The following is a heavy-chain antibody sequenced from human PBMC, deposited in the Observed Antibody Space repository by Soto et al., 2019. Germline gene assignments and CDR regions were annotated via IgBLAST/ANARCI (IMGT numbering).Heavy chain of an antibody. D-gene: IGHD4-4*01. CDR3: ARGYSHYAH. J-gene: IGHJ4*02. CDR2: IYYSGPT. CDR1: GGAVSRDSNF. Sequence: KPSETLSLTCTVSGGAVSRDSNFWSWIRQPPGKGLEWIGYIYYSGPTRYNPYLESRVTISIDSSKNQVSLNLTSVTAADTAVYYCARGYSHYAHWGRGTLVTVSS. V-gene: IGHV4-61*01.